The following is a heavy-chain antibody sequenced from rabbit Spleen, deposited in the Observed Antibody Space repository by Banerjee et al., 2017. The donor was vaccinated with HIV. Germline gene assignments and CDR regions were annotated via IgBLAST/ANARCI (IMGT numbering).Heavy chain of an antibody. J-gene: IGHJ4*01. Sequence: LEESGGGLVQPGGSLTLSCKASGFDFSTYGVSWVRQAPGKGLEWIGYIDPIFGSTYYASWVNGRFTVSRHNAQNTLYLQLNSLTVADTATYFCARDAGSGPYIDGYFNLWGPGTLVTVS. CDR2: IDPIFGST. V-gene: IGHV1S7*01. CDR3: ARDAGSGPYIDGYFNL. CDR1: GFDFSTYG. D-gene: IGHD4-2*01.